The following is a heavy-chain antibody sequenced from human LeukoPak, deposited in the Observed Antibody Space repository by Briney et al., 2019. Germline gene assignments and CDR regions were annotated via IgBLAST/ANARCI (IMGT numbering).Heavy chain of an antibody. CDR1: GFTFSNYW. J-gene: IGHJ4*02. Sequence: GGSLRLSCAASGFTFSNYWMHWVRHAPGKGLVWVSRINTDGSTTTYADSVKGRFTISRDNAKNTLYLQMTSLRAEDTAVYYCARAADYYASGIFYWGQGTLVTVSS. CDR3: ARAADYYASGIFY. D-gene: IGHD3-10*01. CDR2: INTDGSTT. V-gene: IGHV3-74*01.